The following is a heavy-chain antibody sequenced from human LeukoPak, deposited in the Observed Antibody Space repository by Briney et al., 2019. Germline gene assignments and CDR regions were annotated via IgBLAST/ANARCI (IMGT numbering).Heavy chain of an antibody. J-gene: IGHJ4*02. V-gene: IGHV4-61*02. CDR3: ARGLRAVVPAAMYYFDY. D-gene: IGHD2-2*01. CDR2: IYTSGST. CDR1: GGSISSGSYY. Sequence: PSQTLSLTCTVSGGSISSGSYYWSWIRQPAGKGLEWIGRIYTSGSTNYDPSLKSRVTISVDTSKNQFSLKLSSVTAADTAVYYCARGLRAVVPAAMYYFDYWGQGTLVTVSS.